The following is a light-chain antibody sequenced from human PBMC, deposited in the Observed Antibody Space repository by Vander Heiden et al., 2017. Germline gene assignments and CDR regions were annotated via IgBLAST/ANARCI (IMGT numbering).Light chain of an antibody. Sequence: DIQMTQSPSSLSASVGDRVTITCQASQDISNYLNWYQQKPGKAPKLLIYDASNLETGVPSRFSGSGSGTDFTFSIIILLPEDIATYYSQQEDNLPTTFGGGTKVDIK. CDR3: QQEDNLPTT. V-gene: IGKV1-33*01. J-gene: IGKJ4*01. CDR2: DAS. CDR1: QDISNY.